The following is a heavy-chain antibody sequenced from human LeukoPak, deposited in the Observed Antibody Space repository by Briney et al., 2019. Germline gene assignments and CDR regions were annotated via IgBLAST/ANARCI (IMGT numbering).Heavy chain of an antibody. CDR2: FDPEDGET. D-gene: IGHD2-15*01. Sequence: EASVKVSCKVSGYTLTELSMHLVRQAPGKGFEWMGGFDPEDGETIYAQKFQGRVTMTEDTSTDTAYMELSSLRSEDTAVYYCATGGYYCSGGSCYSRGKDYYGMDVWGQGTTVTVSS. V-gene: IGHV1-24*01. CDR1: GYTLTELS. CDR3: ATGGYYCSGGSCYSRGKDYYGMDV. J-gene: IGHJ6*02.